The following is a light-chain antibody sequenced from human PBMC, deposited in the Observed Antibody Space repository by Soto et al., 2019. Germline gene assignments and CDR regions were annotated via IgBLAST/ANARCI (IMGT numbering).Light chain of an antibody. V-gene: IGKV1-5*03. Sequence: DIQMTQSPSSLSASVGGRVTITCRASQTIDSWLAWYQQRPGKPPNLLIYKASTLASGVPSRFGGSGSGTEFTLTISSLQPDDFATYYCQQYNSIRGTFGQGTKVDIK. J-gene: IGKJ1*01. CDR3: QQYNSIRGT. CDR2: KAS. CDR1: QTIDSW.